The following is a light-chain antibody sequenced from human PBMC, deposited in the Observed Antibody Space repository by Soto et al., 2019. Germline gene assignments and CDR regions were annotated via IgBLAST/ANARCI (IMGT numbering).Light chain of an antibody. J-gene: IGKJ1*01. V-gene: IGKV1-33*01. Sequence: DIQMTQSPSSLSASVGDRVTITCQASQDISNYLNWYQQKPGKAPKLLIYDASNLETGVPSRFSGSGSATDLTFTISSVQPEDIATYYYQQYDNLPPWTFGQGTKVEIK. CDR2: DAS. CDR3: QQYDNLPPWT. CDR1: QDISNY.